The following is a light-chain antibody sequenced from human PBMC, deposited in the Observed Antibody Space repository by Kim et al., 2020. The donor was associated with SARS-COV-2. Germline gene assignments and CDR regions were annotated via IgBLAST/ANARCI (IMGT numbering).Light chain of an antibody. V-gene: IGKV1-5*01. J-gene: IGKJ1*01. CDR2: DVS. CDR3: QQYDLYPWT. CDR1: QSISSW. Sequence: ASVGDRVTITCRASQSISSWLAWCQQKPGKAPKLLIYDVSKLESGVPSRFSGSISGTEFTLTISSLQPDDFANYYCQQYDLYPWTFGQGTKVDIK.